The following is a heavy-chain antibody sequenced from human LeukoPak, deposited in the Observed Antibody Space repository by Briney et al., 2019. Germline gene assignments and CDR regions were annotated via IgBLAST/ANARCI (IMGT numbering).Heavy chain of an antibody. J-gene: IGHJ4*02. D-gene: IGHD3-16*02. CDR1: GYTFTSYG. Sequence: ASVKVSCKASGYTFTSYGISWVRQAPRQGLEWMGWISAYNGNTNYAQKPQGRVTMTTDTSTSTAYMELRSLRSDDTAVYYCARVTSVRPLVLTAVWGSYRQWYFDYWGQGTLVTVSS. CDR3: ARVTSVRPLVLTAVWGSYRQWYFDY. V-gene: IGHV1-18*01. CDR2: ISAYNGNT.